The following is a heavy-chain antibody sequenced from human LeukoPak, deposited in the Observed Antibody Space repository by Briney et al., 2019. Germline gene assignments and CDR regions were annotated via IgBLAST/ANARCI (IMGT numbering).Heavy chain of an antibody. CDR3: AKALKRYCSGGSCHYFDQ. V-gene: IGHV3-9*01. D-gene: IGHD2-15*01. J-gene: IGHJ4*02. CDR1: GFTFDEYA. CDR2: ISWSSVSI. Sequence: GRSLRLSCAASGFTFDEYALHWVRQVPGKGLEWVSGISWSSVSIGYAVSVKGRFTISRDNAKKSLYLQVNSLRAEDTALYYCAKALKRYCSGGSCHYFDQWGQGTLVTVSS.